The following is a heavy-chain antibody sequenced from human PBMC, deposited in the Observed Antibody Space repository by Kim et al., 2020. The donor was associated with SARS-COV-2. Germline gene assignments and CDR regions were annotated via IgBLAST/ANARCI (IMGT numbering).Heavy chain of an antibody. CDR3: AKVVSGSPFYY. D-gene: IGHD5-12*01. J-gene: IGHJ4*02. V-gene: IGHV3-30*02. CDR2: K. Sequence: KYFADSVKGRFTISRDNSQNTLYLQMNSLRAEDTAVYYCAKVVSGSPFYYWGQGTLVTVSS.